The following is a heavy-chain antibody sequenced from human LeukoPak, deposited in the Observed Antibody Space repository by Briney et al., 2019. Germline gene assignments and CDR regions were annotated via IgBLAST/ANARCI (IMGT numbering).Heavy chain of an antibody. Sequence: PSETLSLTCTVSGGSISSYYWSWIRQPPGKGLEWIGYIYYSGSTNYNPSLMSRITISVDRSQNQFSLRMRDVTAADTAVYFCATAEWEYFYFDSWGQGALVAVSS. D-gene: IGHD1-26*01. CDR2: IYYSGST. CDR1: GGSISSYY. CDR3: ATAEWEYFYFDS. J-gene: IGHJ4*02. V-gene: IGHV4-59*12.